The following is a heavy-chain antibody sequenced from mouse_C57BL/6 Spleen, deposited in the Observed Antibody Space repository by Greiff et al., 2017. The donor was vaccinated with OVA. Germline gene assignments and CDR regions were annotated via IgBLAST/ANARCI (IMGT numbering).Heavy chain of an antibody. Sequence: VQLQQPGAELVKPGASVKLSCKASGYTFTSYWMQWVKQRPGQGLEWIGEIDPSDSYTNYNQKFKGKATLTVDTSSSTAYMQLSSLTSEDSAVYYCAGLSSMDYWGQGTSVTVSS. V-gene: IGHV1-50*01. CDR1: GYTFTSYW. CDR2: IDPSDSYT. J-gene: IGHJ4*01. CDR3: AGLSSMDY.